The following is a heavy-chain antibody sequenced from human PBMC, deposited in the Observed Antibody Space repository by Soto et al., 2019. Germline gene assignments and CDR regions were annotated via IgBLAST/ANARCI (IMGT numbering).Heavy chain of an antibody. CDR1: GFTVSSNY. J-gene: IGHJ5*02. V-gene: IGHV3-53*04. D-gene: IGHD3-10*01. Sequence: PGGSLRLSCAASGFTVSSNYMSWVRQAPGKGLEWVSVIYSGGSTYYADSVKGRFTISRHNSKNTLYLQMNSLRAEDTAVYYCARATDYYGSYWFDPWGQGTLVTVSS. CDR2: IYSGGST. CDR3: ARATDYYGSYWFDP.